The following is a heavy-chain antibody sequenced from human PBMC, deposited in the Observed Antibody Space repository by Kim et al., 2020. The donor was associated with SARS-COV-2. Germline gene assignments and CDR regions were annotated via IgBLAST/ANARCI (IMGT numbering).Heavy chain of an antibody. CDR2: T. D-gene: IGHD2-2*01. V-gene: IGHV4-59*04. Sequence: TYYNPSLKSRVTMSIDTSKNQFSLKLSSVTAADTALYYCTSCCYAGYFDYWGRGTLVTVSS. J-gene: IGHJ4*02. CDR3: TSCCYAGYFDY.